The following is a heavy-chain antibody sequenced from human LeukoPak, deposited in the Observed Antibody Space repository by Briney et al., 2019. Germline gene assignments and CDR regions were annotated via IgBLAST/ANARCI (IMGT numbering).Heavy chain of an antibody. CDR3: AKDRGGGSYLFDY. D-gene: IGHD1-26*01. CDR1: GCTFDDYT. CDR2: ISWDGGST. Sequence: GGSLRLSCAASGCTFDDYTMHWVRQAPGKGLEWVSLISWDGGSTYYADSVKGRFTISRDNSKNSLYLQMNSLRTEDTALYYCAKDRGGGSYLFDYWGQGTLVTVSS. V-gene: IGHV3-43*01. J-gene: IGHJ4*02.